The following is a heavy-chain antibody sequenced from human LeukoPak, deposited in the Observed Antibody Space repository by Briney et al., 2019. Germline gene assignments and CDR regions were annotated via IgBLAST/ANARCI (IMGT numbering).Heavy chain of an antibody. CDR3: AKQRSPYIYSSSFDF. CDR1: GFTFSSYG. D-gene: IGHD1-26*01. V-gene: IGHV3-30*02. CDR2: ISYDGHNQ. Sequence: PGGSLRLSCAASGFTFSSYGMHWVRQAPGKGLQWVTSISYDGHNQYYADSVRGRFTISRDNSKVTVYLHLDSLTPDDTAVYYCAKQRSPYIYSSSFDFWGQGTLVTVSS. J-gene: IGHJ4*02.